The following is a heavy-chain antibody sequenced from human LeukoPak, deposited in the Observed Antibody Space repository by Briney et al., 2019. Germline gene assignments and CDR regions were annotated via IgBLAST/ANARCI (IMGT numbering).Heavy chain of an antibody. J-gene: IGHJ4*02. V-gene: IGHV3-74*01. CDR2: INNLGTST. D-gene: IGHD3-10*01. Sequence: GGSLRLSCAASGFTFSNYWMHWVRQAPGKGLEWVSRINNLGTSTNYADSVRGRFTISRDDAKNTLYLQMNSLRAEDTAVYYCARGGGAYYFDYWGRGTLVTVSS. CDR1: GFTFSNYW. CDR3: ARGGGAYYFDY.